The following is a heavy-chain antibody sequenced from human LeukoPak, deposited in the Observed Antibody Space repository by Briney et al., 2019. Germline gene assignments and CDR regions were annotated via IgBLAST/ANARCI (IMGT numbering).Heavy chain of an antibody. CDR3: ARDKGAFDI. CDR1: GFTFSSYA. V-gene: IGHV3-30*04. CDR2: ISYDGSNK. Sequence: GGSLRLSCAASGFTFSSYAMHWVRQAPGKGLEWVAVISYDGSNKYYADSVKGRFTISRDNSKNTLYLQMNSLRAEDTAVYYCARDKGAFDIWGQGTMVTVSS. J-gene: IGHJ3*02.